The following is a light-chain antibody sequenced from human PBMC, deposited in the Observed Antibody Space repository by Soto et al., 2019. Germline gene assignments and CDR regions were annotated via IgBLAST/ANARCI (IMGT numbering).Light chain of an antibody. V-gene: IGLV1-47*01. CDR3: AVWDDSLSGRM. CDR2: RNN. CDR1: SSNIGSYY. Sequence: QSALTQPPSTSGTPGQGVTISCSGSSSNIGSYYVYWYQHLPGTAPKLLIYRNNQRPSGVPDRFSGSKSGTSASLAISGLRSEDEADYYCAVWDDSLSGRMFGGGTKLTVL. J-gene: IGLJ3*02.